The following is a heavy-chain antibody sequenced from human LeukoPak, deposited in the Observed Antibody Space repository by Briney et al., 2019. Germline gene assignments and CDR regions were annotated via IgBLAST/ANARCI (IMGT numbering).Heavy chain of an antibody. CDR3: AGGDYGY. D-gene: IGHD4-17*01. J-gene: IGHJ4*02. CDR2: ISYDGSNK. Sequence: AGGSLRLSCAASGFTFSSYAMHWVRQAPGKGLEWVAVISYDGSNKYYADSVKGRFTISRDNSKNTLYLQMNSLRAEDTAVYYCAGGDYGYWGQGTLVTVSS. CDR1: GFTFSSYA. V-gene: IGHV3-30-3*01.